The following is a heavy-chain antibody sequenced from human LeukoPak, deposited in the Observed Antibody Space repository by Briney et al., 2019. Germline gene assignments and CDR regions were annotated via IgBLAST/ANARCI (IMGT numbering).Heavy chain of an antibody. V-gene: IGHV3-9*01. D-gene: IGHD5-12*01. CDR3: ARVGTVDIVAVPHDY. CDR2: ISWNSGSI. Sequence: PGGSLRLSCAASGFTFDDYAMHWVRQAPGKGLEWVSGISWNSGSIGYADSVKGRFTISRDNAKNSLYLQMNSLRSDDTAVYYCARVGTVDIVAVPHDYWGQGTLVTVSS. CDR1: GFTFDDYA. J-gene: IGHJ4*02.